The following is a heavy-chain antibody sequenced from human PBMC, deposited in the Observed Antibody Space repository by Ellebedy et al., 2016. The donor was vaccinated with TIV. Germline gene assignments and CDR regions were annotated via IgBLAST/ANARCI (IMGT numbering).Heavy chain of an antibody. CDR1: GYTFTSYA. CDR2: INAGNGNT. V-gene: IGHV1-3*01. D-gene: IGHD3-22*01. CDR3: ARCATMIVVGGENWFDP. J-gene: IGHJ5*02. Sequence: ASVKVSCXASGYTFTSYAMHWVRQAPGQRLEWMGWINAGNGNTKYSQKFQGRVTITRDTSASTAYMELSSLRSEDTAVYYCARCATMIVVGGENWFDPWGQGTLVTVSS.